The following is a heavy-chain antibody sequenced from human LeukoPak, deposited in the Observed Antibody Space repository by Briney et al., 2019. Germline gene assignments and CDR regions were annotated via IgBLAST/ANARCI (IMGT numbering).Heavy chain of an antibody. CDR1: GFIFSSHW. CDR3: AKATRRTYYYDSSGYSLDY. D-gene: IGHD3-22*01. Sequence: PGGSLRLSCTASGFIFSSHWMHWVRQVPGKGLVWLTQINPDGSNTKYADSVKGRFTISRDNSKNTLYLQMNSLRAEDTAVYYCAKATRRTYYYDSSGYSLDYWGQGTLVTVSS. CDR2: INPDGSNT. V-gene: IGHV3-74*03. J-gene: IGHJ4*02.